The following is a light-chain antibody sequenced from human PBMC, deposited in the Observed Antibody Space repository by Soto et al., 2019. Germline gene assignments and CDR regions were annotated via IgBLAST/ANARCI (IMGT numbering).Light chain of an antibody. J-gene: IGKJ2*01. CDR2: GAC. V-gene: IGKV3-20*01. CDR3: QHYGTSLYT. Sequence: DIVLTQSPGTLSLSPGERATLSCRASQIISSTYLGWYQQKPGQAPRLLIYGACSRATGIPDRFSGSGSGTDFTLTISRLEPEDFAVYYCQHYGTSLYTFGQGTKLEIK. CDR1: QIISSTY.